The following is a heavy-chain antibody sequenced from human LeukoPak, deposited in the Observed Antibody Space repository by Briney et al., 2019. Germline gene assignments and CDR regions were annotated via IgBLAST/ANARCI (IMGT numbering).Heavy chain of an antibody. CDR1: GGSISSGGYY. Sequence: SETLSLTCTVSGGSISSGGYYWSWIRQHTGKGLEWIGYIYYSGSTYYNPSLKSRVSMSVDASKTQFSLNLSSVTAADTAVYYCARAPIFGVAYFDHWGQGSLVTVSS. CDR3: ARAPIFGVAYFDH. D-gene: IGHD3-3*01. CDR2: IYYSGST. V-gene: IGHV4-31*03. J-gene: IGHJ4*02.